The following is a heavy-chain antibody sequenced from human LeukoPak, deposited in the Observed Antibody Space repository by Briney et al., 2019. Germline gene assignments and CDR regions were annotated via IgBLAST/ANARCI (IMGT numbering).Heavy chain of an antibody. J-gene: IGHJ4*02. CDR2: IIPIFGTA. CDR3: ARGQAYYDILTGYFPPGD. Sequence: SVKVSCKASGFSFSSHWMHWVRQAPGQGLEWMGGIIPIFGTANYAQKFQGRVTITADESTSTAYMELSSLRSEDTAVYYCARGQAYYDILTGYFPPGDWGQGTLVTVSS. D-gene: IGHD3-9*01. V-gene: IGHV1-69*13. CDR1: GFSFSSHW.